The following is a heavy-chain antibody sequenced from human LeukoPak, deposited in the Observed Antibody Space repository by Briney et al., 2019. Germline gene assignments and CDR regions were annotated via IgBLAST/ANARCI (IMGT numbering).Heavy chain of an antibody. CDR2: IYHSGST. V-gene: IGHV4-38-2*02. Sequence: SETLSLTCTVSGYSISSGYYWGWIRQPPGEGLEWIGSIYHSGSTYYNPSLKSRVTISVDTSKNQFSLNLSSVTAADTAVYYCAKAWGNWFDPWGQGTLVTVSS. CDR3: AKAWGNWFDP. J-gene: IGHJ5*02. D-gene: IGHD7-27*01. CDR1: GYSISSGYY.